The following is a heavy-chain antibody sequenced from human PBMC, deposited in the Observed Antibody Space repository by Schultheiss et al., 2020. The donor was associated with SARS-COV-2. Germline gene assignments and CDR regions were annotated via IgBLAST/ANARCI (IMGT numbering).Heavy chain of an antibody. J-gene: IGHJ5*02. D-gene: IGHD5-18*01. Sequence: SQTLSLTCTVSGGSISSYYWGWIRQPPGKGLEWIGSIYYSGSTNYNPSLKSRVTISVDTSKNQFSLKLSSVTAADTAVYYCARGPRAMVQGGSVDPWGQGTLVTVSS. V-gene: IGHV4-59*01. CDR1: GGSISSYY. CDR2: IYYSGST. CDR3: ARGPRAMVQGGSVDP.